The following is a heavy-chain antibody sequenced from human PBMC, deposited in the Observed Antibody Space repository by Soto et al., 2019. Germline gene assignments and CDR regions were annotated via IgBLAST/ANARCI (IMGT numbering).Heavy chain of an antibody. CDR2: INSDGSST. CDR3: AKDLPYYDFWSGYYEYYYYGMDV. D-gene: IGHD3-3*01. CDR1: GFTFRSYW. J-gene: IGHJ6*02. V-gene: IGHV3-74*01. Sequence: GGSLRLSCAASGFTFRSYWMQWVRQAPGKGLVWVSWINSDGSSTSYADSVKGRFTISRDNAKNTLYLQMNSLRAEDTAVYYCAKDLPYYDFWSGYYEYYYYGMDVWGQGTTVTVSS.